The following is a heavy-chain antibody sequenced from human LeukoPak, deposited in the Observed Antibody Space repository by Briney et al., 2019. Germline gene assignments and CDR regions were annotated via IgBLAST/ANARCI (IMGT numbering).Heavy chain of an antibody. CDR3: AKRDYTVFDY. J-gene: IGHJ4*02. V-gene: IGHV3-23*01. D-gene: IGHD2-2*02. CDR1: GFTFSSYA. Sequence: GASLRLSCAASGFTFSSYAMSWVRQAPGKGLEWVSAISGSGGSTYYADTVKGRFTVSRDNSKNTLYLQMNSLRAEDTAVYYCAKRDYTVFDYWGQGTLVTVSS. CDR2: ISGSGGST.